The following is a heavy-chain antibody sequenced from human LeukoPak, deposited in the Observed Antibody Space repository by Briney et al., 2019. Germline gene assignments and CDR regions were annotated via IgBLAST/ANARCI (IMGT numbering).Heavy chain of an antibody. Sequence: GESXKISCKASGYSFSNYWIGWVRQMPGKGLEWMGIVFPGEPDIKYSPSFQGRVTISADKFITTAYLQWTSLKASDTAMYYCARWRNYHSGSGGLTLYGMDVWGQGTTVTVSS. V-gene: IGHV5-51*01. CDR2: VFPGEPDI. D-gene: IGHD3-10*01. J-gene: IGHJ6*02. CDR1: GYSFSNYW. CDR3: ARWRNYHSGSGGLTLYGMDV.